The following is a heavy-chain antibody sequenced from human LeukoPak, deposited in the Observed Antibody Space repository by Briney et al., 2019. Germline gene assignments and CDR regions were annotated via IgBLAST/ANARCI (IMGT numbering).Heavy chain of an antibody. CDR3: ARGGSPSDY. V-gene: IGHV3-74*01. D-gene: IGHD3-16*01. CDR2: IHLDGRTT. CDR1: GFTFNSYW. J-gene: IGHJ4*02. Sequence: GGSLRLSCTTSGFTFNSYWMHWGLQPPGGGLMWVCRIHLDGRTTNYADSVKGRFTISRDNAKNTLYLEMNSLRSEDTAVYYCARGGSPSDYWGQGTLVGVSS.